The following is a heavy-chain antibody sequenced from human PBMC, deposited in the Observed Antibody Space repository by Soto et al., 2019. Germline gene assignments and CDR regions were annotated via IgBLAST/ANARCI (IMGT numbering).Heavy chain of an antibody. J-gene: IGHJ6*02. Sequence: SETLSLTCAVYGGSFSGYYWTWIRQPPGTGLEWIGEINHSGSTYYNPSLKSRVTISVDTSKNQFSLKLSSVTAADTVVYYCAADTVTLYYYYYGMDVWGQGTTVTVSS. D-gene: IGHD4-17*01. CDR2: INHSGST. CDR1: GGSFSGYY. V-gene: IGHV4-34*01. CDR3: AADTVTLYYYYYGMDV.